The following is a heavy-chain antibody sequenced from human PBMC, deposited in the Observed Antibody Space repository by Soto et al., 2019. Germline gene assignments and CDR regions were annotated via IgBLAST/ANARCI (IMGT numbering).Heavy chain of an antibody. V-gene: IGHV3-7*01. CDR2: LDQDGSER. CDR3: VCGGNFFVY. J-gene: IGHJ4*02. D-gene: IGHD3-16*01. CDR1: GFTFSPYW. Sequence: EVQLVESGGGLVQPGGSLRLSCAASGFTFSPYWMTWVRRPPGKGLEWVANLDQDGSERYYVDSVRGRFTISRDNAKNSLYLQMNSLRAEDTAVYYCVCGGNFFVYWGQGTLVTVSP.